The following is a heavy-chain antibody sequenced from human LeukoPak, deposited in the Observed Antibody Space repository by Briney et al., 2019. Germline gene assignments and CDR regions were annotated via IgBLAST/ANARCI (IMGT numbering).Heavy chain of an antibody. CDR1: GGTFSSYA. Sequence: GSSAKVSCKTSGGTFSSYAISWVPQAPGQGLEWMGGIIPIFGTANYAQKFQGRVTITTDESTRTAYMELSSLRSEDTAVYYCARDRAVANYYYYYMDVWGKGTTVTVSS. CDR3: ARDRAVANYYYYYMDV. J-gene: IGHJ6*03. CDR2: IIPIFGTA. V-gene: IGHV1-69*05. D-gene: IGHD6-19*01.